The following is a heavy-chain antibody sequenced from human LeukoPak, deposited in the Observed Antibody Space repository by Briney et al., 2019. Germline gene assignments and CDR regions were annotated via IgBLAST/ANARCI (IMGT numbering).Heavy chain of an antibody. J-gene: IGHJ5*02. CDR3: ARDRDGGNSYWFDP. CDR2: IYYSGST. D-gene: IGHD4-23*01. V-gene: IGHV4-59*12. Sequence: PSETLSLTCTVSGGSISSYYWSWLRQPPGKGLEWIGYIYYSGSTNYNPSLKSRVTISVDTSKNQFSLKLSSVTAADTAVYYCARDRDGGNSYWFDPWGQGTLVTVSS. CDR1: GGSISSYY.